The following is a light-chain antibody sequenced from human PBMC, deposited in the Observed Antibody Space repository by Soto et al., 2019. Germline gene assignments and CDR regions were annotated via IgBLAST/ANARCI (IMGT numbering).Light chain of an antibody. Sequence: ELMITQSPARISESPGDRATPSCRSSQSVSSNLAWYQQKPGQAPRLLIYGASTRATGIPARFSGSGSGTEFTLTISSLQSEDFAVYYCQQYNNWSPWTFGQGTKVDI. CDR2: GAS. CDR1: QSVSSN. CDR3: QQYNNWSPWT. J-gene: IGKJ1*01. V-gene: IGKV3-15*01.